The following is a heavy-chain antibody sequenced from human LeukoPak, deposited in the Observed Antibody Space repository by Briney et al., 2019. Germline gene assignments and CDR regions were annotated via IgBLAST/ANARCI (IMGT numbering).Heavy chain of an antibody. CDR1: GFTFSNYW. CDR3: ARGADTGYSSDS. V-gene: IGHV3-74*01. D-gene: IGHD6-19*01. Sequence: GGSLRLSCAASGFTFSNYWMHWIRQAPGKGLVWVSRINSDARSTSYADSVKGRFTISRDNAKNTLYLQMNSLRAEDTAVYYCARGADTGYSSDSWGQGTLVTVSS. CDR2: INSDARST. J-gene: IGHJ5*02.